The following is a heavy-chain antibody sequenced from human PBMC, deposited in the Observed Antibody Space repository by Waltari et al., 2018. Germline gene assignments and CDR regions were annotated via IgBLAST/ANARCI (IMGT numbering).Heavy chain of an antibody. CDR2: VHHSGKT. CDR3: AGDRAIGLFFDY. D-gene: IGHD2-2*01. V-gene: IGHV4-4*03. Sequence: QVPLPESGPGMGEAPGDPVPPLPGPCYPRRGNYWWSWVRQSPEKGLEWIGQVHHSGKTHYNPSIQSRVTISVDSPKNHFSLTLKSVTAADTAVYYCAGDRAIGLFFDYWGRGTLVTVSS. CDR1: CYPRRGNYW. J-gene: IGHJ4*02.